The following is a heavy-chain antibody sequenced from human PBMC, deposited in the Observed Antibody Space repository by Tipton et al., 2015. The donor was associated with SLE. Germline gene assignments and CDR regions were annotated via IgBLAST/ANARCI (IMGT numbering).Heavy chain of an antibody. V-gene: IGHV4-38-2*01. CDR3: ASDDY. CDR1: GFSIASGYF. CDR2: IYMYGSA. J-gene: IGHJ4*02. Sequence: TLSLTCAVSGFSIASGYFWGWIRQSPEKGLEWIGRIYMYGSANYNPSLKSRVTMSIDTSKNQLSLRLDSVTAADTAVYYCASDDYWGQGTLVTVSS.